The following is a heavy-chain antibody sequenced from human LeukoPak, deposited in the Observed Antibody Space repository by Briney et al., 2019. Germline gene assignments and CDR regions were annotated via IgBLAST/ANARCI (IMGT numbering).Heavy chain of an antibody. D-gene: IGHD3-9*01. J-gene: IGHJ4*02. CDR2: IKSKSDGGTT. CDR1: GFTFSNAW. CDR3: TTYDILTGYYRALWYFDY. V-gene: IGHV3-15*01. Sequence: GGSLRLSCAASGFTFSNAWTSWVRQAPGKGLEWVGHIKSKSDGGTTDYAAPVKGRFTISRDDSKNTLYLQMNSVKTEDTAVYYCTTYDILTGYYRALWYFDYWGQGTLVSVSS.